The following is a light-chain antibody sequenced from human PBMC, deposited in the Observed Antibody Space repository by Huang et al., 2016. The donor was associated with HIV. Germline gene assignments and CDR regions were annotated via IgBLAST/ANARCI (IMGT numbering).Light chain of an antibody. J-gene: IGKJ1*01. CDR2: TVS. CDR3: QQSFSVPRT. V-gene: IGKV1-39*01. Sequence: DIQMTQSPPSLSVSVGDRVTFTCRADQNITKSLNWYQQKPGKSPKLLIYTVSTLESGVPSRYSGSGSGSRFTLNIGNLQPEDFATYYCQQSFSVPRTFG. CDR1: QNITKS.